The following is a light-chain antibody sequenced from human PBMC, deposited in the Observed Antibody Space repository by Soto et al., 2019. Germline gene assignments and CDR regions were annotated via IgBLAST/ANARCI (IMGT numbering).Light chain of an antibody. Sequence: IKMTQNPSTLSGTNRDRVTITCRASQTISSWLAWYRQKPGKAPKLLIYDGSSFESGVPSRFSGSGSGTEITLTISSLRHDESATYYRQHHTTHSRPLGRVAKVDI. CDR2: DGS. V-gene: IGKV1-5*01. J-gene: IGKJ1*01. CDR1: QTISSW. CDR3: QHHTTHSRP.